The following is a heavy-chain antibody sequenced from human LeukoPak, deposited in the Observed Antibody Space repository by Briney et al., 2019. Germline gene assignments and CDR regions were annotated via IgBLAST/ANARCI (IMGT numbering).Heavy chain of an antibody. Sequence: GGSLRLSCAASGFTFSDYYMSWIRQAPGKGLEWVSYISSSGSTIYYADSVKGRFTISRDNAKNSLYLQMNSLRVEDTAMYYCAKMTYSHDSRGYYYVAFQDWGQGTLVTVSA. D-gene: IGHD3-22*01. CDR3: AKMTYSHDSRGYYYVAFQD. CDR2: ISSSGSTI. V-gene: IGHV3-11*04. J-gene: IGHJ1*01. CDR1: GFTFSDYY.